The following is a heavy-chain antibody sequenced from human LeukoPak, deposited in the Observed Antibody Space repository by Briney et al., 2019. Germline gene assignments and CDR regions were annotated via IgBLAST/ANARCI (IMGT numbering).Heavy chain of an antibody. J-gene: IGHJ5*02. V-gene: IGHV3-7*01. D-gene: IGHD3-9*01. CDR3: ARDNDILTGYFWGNWFDP. CDR2: IKQDGSEK. Sequence: PGGSLRLPCAASGFTFSSYWMSWVRQAPGKGLEWVANIKQDGSEKYYVDSVKGRFTISRDNAKNSLYLQMNSLRAEDTAVYYCARDNDILTGYFWGNWFDPWGQGTLVTVSS. CDR1: GFTFSSYW.